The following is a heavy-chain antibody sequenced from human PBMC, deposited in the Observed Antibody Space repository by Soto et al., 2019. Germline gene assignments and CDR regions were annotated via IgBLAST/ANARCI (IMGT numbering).Heavy chain of an antibody. CDR3: ARRGSGTHCLDY. CDR1: GFTVSNNY. J-gene: IGHJ4*02. D-gene: IGHD1-26*01. V-gene: IGHV3-66*01. CDR2: IYSRGDT. Sequence: GGSLRLSCAASGFTVSNNYMSWVRQAPGQGLEWVSVIYSRGDTYYADSVKGRFTISRDSSKNTLYLQMNSLRAEDTAIYYCARRGSGTHCLDYWGQGTPVTVSS.